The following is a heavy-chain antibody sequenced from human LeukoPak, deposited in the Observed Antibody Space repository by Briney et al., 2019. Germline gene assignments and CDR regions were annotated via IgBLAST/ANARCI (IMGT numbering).Heavy chain of an antibody. CDR1: GGTFSSYT. Sequence: SVKVSCKASGGTFSSYTISWVRQAPGQGLEWMGRIIPILGIANYAQKFQGRVTITADKSTSTAYMELSSLRSEDTAVYYCARGGFAAAGSNPPDYWGQGTLVTVSS. J-gene: IGHJ4*02. V-gene: IGHV1-69*02. CDR2: IIPILGIA. D-gene: IGHD6-13*01. CDR3: ARGGFAAAGSNPPDY.